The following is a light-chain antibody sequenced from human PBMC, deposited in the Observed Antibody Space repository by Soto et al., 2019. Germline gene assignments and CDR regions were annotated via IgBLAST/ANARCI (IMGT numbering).Light chain of an antibody. CDR2: DAS. CDR3: QQYGSSRT. CDR1: QSVSNY. Sequence: EIVLTQNTATLSFSPGERATLSSRASQSVSNYLAWYQQKPGQAPRLLIYDASSRATGIPDRFSGGGSGTDFTLTISRLEPEDFAVYYCQQYGSSRTFGQGTKVDIK. V-gene: IGKV3-20*01. J-gene: IGKJ1*01.